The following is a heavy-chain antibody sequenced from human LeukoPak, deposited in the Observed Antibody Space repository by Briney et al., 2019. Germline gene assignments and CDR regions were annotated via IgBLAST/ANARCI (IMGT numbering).Heavy chain of an antibody. CDR2: INHSGST. CDR3: ARQDLVVGGPYDY. Sequence: PSETLSLTCAVYGGSFSGYYWSWIRQPPGKGLGWIGEINHSGSTNYNPSLKSRVTISVDTSKNQFSLKLSSVTAADTAVYYCARQDLVVGGPYDYWGQGILVTVSS. J-gene: IGHJ4*02. V-gene: IGHV4-34*01. CDR1: GGSFSGYY. D-gene: IGHD2-2*01.